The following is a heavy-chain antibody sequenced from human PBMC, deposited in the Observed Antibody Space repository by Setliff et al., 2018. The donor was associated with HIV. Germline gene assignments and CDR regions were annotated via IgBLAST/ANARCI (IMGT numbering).Heavy chain of an antibody. Sequence: TLSLTCTVSGGSISSNDHYWGWIRQPPGKGLEWIGSIFYSGITYYNPSLKSRVTISVDTSKNQFSLNLTSVTAADTAVYYCARSKTFYDFWGGYYTHGAFKIWGLGTMVTVSS. CDR1: GGSISSNDHY. D-gene: IGHD3-3*01. J-gene: IGHJ3*02. CDR2: IFYSGIT. CDR3: ARSKTFYDFWGGYYTHGAFKI. V-gene: IGHV4-39*01.